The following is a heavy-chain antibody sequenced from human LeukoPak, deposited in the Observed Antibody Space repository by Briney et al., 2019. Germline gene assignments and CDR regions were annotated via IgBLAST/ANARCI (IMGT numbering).Heavy chain of an antibody. D-gene: IGHD2-15*01. CDR2: ISGDGGGT. CDR1: GFTFDDYA. Sequence: GGSLRLSCAASGFTFDDYAMHWVRQAPGKGLEWVSLISGDGGGTYYADSVKGRFTISRDNSKNSLYLQMNSLRTEDTALYYCAKVCSGGSCYGTHGDYWGQGTLVTVSS. V-gene: IGHV3-43*02. CDR3: AKVCSGGSCYGTHGDY. J-gene: IGHJ4*02.